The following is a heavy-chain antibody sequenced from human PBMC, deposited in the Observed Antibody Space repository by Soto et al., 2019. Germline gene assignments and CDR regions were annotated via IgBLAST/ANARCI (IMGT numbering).Heavy chain of an antibody. CDR3: ARGWLATGGSLSYMDV. Sequence: EVQLVESGGGFIQPGGSLRLSCAASGFTFSSYDMHWVRQATGKGLEWVSAIGTAGDTYYPGSVKGRFTISRENAKNSLYLQMNSLRAGDTALYYCARGWLATGGSLSYMDVWGKGTTVTVSS. J-gene: IGHJ6*03. CDR2: IGTAGDT. D-gene: IGHD6-13*01. CDR1: GFTFSSYD. V-gene: IGHV3-13*01.